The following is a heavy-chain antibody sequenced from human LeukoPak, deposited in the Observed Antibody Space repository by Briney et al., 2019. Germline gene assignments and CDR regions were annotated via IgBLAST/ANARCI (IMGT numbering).Heavy chain of an antibody. Sequence: GGSLRLSCAASGFTVSSNYMSWVRQAPGKGLEWVSVIYSGGSTYYADSVKGRFTISRDNSKNPLYLQMNNLRAEDTAVYYCARDSGGVVTSTYYYYGMDVWGQGTTVTVSS. CDR3: ARDSGGVVTSTYYYYGMDV. CDR1: GFTVSSNY. J-gene: IGHJ6*02. CDR2: IYSGGST. V-gene: IGHV3-53*01. D-gene: IGHD3-3*01.